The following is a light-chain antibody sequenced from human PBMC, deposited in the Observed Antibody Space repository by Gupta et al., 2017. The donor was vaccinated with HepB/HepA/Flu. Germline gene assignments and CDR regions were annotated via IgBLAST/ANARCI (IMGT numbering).Light chain of an antibody. Sequence: QSALTQPPSASGSPGQSVTISCTGTSSDVGGYNFVSWFQQHPGKVPQLMIYEVNKRPSGVPDRFSGSKSGNTASLTVSGLQTEDEADYYCSSYAGSNNVVFGGGTKLTVL. J-gene: IGLJ2*01. V-gene: IGLV2-8*01. CDR1: SSDVGGYNF. CDR3: SSYAGSNNVV. CDR2: EVN.